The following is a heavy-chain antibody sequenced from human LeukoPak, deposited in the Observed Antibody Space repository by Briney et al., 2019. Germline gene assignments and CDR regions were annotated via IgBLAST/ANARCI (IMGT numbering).Heavy chain of an antibody. Sequence: GGSLRLSCAASGFTFSSYAMPWVRQTPGKGLEYDSAISSNGGSTYYANSVKGRFTISRDNSKNTLYLQMGSLRAEDMAVYYCARTNYGDLGYWGQGTLVTVSS. CDR3: ARTNYGDLGY. CDR2: ISSNGGST. V-gene: IGHV3-64*01. CDR1: GFTFSSYA. D-gene: IGHD4-17*01. J-gene: IGHJ4*02.